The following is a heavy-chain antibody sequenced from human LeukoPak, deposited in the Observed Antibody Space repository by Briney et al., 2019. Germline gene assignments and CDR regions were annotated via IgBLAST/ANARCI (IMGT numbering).Heavy chain of an antibody. CDR3: AKKGRDSGYYFYYFDY. J-gene: IGHJ4*02. V-gene: IGHV3-23*01. CDR2: ISGSGGST. Sequence: GGSLRLSCAASGFTFSSYGMSWVRQAPGKGLEWVSAISGSGGSTYYADSVKGRFTISRDNSKNTLYLQMNSLRAEDTAVYYCAKKGRDSGYYFYYFDYWGQGTLVTVSS. CDR1: GFTFSSYG. D-gene: IGHD3-22*01.